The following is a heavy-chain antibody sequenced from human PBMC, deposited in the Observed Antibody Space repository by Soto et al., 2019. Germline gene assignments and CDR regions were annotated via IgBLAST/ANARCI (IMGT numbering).Heavy chain of an antibody. CDR2: ISAYNGNT. V-gene: IGHV1-18*04. J-gene: IGHJ5*02. Sequence: ASVKVSCKASGYTFTSYGISWVRQAPGQGLEWMGWISAYNGNTNYAQKLQGRVTMTTDTSTSTAYMELRSLRSDDTAVYYCARSNPSSGWSKFDPWGQGTLVTVSS. CDR3: ARSNPSSGWSKFDP. CDR1: GYTFTSYG. D-gene: IGHD6-19*01.